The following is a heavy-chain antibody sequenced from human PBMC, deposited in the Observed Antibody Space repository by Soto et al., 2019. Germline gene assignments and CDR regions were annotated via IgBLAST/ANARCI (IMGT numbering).Heavy chain of an antibody. CDR1: GFTFDIYV. D-gene: IGHD5-18*01. J-gene: IGHJ4*02. Sequence: VQVSESGGGLVQPGGSLRLSCAASGFTFDIYVMNWVRQAPGKGLEWVSGISGSGLSTFYSDSVKGRFTISRDNSKNTLFLEMNSLRDEDTALYYCAKDAFVDTLMANFDSWGQGTLVTVSS. V-gene: IGHV3-23*01. CDR2: ISGSGLST. CDR3: AKDAFVDTLMANFDS.